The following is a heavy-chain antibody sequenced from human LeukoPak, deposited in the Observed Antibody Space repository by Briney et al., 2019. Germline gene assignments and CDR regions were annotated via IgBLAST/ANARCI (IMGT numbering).Heavy chain of an antibody. CDR2: LSNNEVTI. J-gene: IGHJ4*02. D-gene: IGHD1-26*01. Sequence: GGSLRLSCSASGFTFGSYAMHWVRQAPGKGLECVSALSNNEVTIYYADSVKGRFTISRDNSKNTLYLQMSSLRPEDTAVYYCVKVSGSYYFDYWGQGTLVTVSS. CDR3: VKVSGSYYFDY. V-gene: IGHV3-64D*09. CDR1: GFTFGSYA.